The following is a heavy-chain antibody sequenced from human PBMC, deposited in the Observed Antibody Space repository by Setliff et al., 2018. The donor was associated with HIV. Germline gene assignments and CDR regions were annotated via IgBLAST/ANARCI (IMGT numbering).Heavy chain of an antibody. Sequence: GGSLRLSCAASGFRFSDYYMNWIRQAPGKGLEWLSYISSSSDSPTKYADSVQGRFTISRDNAKNTLYLQVNSLRPEDTAVYYCASARIPTGGTSTSLDYWGQGALVTVSS. J-gene: IGHJ4*02. V-gene: IGHV3-11*06. CDR3: ASARIPTGGTSTSLDY. CDR1: GFRFSDYY. CDR2: ISSSSDSPT. D-gene: IGHD1-1*01.